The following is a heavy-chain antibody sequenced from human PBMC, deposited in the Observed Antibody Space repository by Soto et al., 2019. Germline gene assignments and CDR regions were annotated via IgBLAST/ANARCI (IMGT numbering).Heavy chain of an antibody. CDR3: ASPSGEDIVVVPAANHYYYYGMDV. J-gene: IGHJ6*02. D-gene: IGHD2-2*01. Sequence: QVPLVQSGAEVKKPGASVKVSCTASGYTFTSYSISWVRQAPGQGPEWMGWISAYNGNTNYAQKLQGRVTMTTDTSTSTAYMELRSLRSDDTAVYYCASPSGEDIVVVPAANHYYYYGMDVWGQGTTVTVSS. V-gene: IGHV1-18*01. CDR1: GYTFTSYS. CDR2: ISAYNGNT.